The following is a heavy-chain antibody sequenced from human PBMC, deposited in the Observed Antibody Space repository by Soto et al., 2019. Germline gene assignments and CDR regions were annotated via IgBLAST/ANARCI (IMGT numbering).Heavy chain of an antibody. D-gene: IGHD6-13*01. CDR2: IKSKTDGGTT. Sequence: PGGSLRLSCAASGFTFSNAWMSWVRQAPGKGLEWVGRIKSKTDGGTTDYAAPVKGRFTISRDDSKNTLYLQMNSLKTEDTAVYYCTTGVGQQLVRFYPYYYYYYMDVWGKGTTVTVSS. J-gene: IGHJ6*03. CDR1: GFTFSNAW. V-gene: IGHV3-15*01. CDR3: TTGVGQQLVRFYPYYYYYYMDV.